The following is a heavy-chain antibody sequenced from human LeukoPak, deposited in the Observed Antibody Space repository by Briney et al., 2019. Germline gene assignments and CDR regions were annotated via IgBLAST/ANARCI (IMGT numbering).Heavy chain of an antibody. J-gene: IGHJ5*02. V-gene: IGHV1-18*01. CDR2: ISVYNGKT. CDR1: GYTFTRYG. D-gene: IGHD1-1*01. Sequence: ASVKVCRKASGYTFTRYGISWVRQAPGQGLEWMGWISVYNGKTNYAQKLQGRVTMTTNTSTNTAYMEPRSLRSDDTAVYYCAREQLSRGVWFDPWGQGTLVTVSS. CDR3: AREQLSRGVWFDP.